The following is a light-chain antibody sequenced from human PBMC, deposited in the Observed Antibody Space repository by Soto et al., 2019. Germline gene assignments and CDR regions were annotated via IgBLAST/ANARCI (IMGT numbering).Light chain of an antibody. J-gene: IGLJ2*01. CDR1: SSDVGGNKF. Sequence: QSVLTQPPSASGSPGQSVTISCTGTSSDVGGNKFVSWYQQHPGKAPRLIIYEVNRRPSGVPDRFSGSKSGNTASLTVSGLRDEDEADYYCSSFGGSNDVLFGGGTKVTVL. V-gene: IGLV2-8*01. CDR2: EVN. CDR3: SSFGGSNDVL.